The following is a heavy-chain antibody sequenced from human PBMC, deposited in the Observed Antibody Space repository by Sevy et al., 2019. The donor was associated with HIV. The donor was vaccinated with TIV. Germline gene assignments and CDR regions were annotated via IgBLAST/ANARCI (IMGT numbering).Heavy chain of an antibody. D-gene: IGHD3-22*01. J-gene: IGHJ4*02. V-gene: IGHV1-2*02. CDR3: ATEAGRAEKRYYESRAYYST. Sequence: ASVKVSCKTSGYTFVGYYIHWVRQAPGQGLEWMGWINPASGGTDYAREFQGRVTMTRDTSLRTAYMEVRWLKSDETAVYYCATEAGRAEKRYYESRAYYSTWGQGTPVTVSS. CDR1: GYTFVGYY. CDR2: INPASGGT.